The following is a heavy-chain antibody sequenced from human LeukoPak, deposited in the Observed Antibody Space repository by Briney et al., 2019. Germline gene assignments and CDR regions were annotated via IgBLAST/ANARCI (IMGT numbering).Heavy chain of an antibody. CDR2: IIPMFGTA. J-gene: IGHJ4*02. D-gene: IGHD5-12*01. CDR3: ARAGYSGFPLLYYFDY. V-gene: IGHV1-69*13. CDR1: GGTFSSYA. Sequence: SVKVSCKASGGTFSSYAISWVRQAPGQGLEWMGGIIPMFGTANYAQKFQGRVTITADESTSTAYMGLSSLRSEDTAVYYCARAGYSGFPLLYYFDYWGQGTLVTVSS.